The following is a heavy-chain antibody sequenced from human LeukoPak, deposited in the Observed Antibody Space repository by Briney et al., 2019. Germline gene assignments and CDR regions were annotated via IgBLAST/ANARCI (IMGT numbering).Heavy chain of an antibody. D-gene: IGHD3-22*01. V-gene: IGHV3-30*02. Sequence: GGSLRLSCAASGFTFSSYWMHWVRQAPGKGLEWVAFIRYDGSNKYYADSVKGRFTISRDNSKNTLYLQVNSLRAEDTAVYYCAKDLGVVMASGYMDVWGKGTPVTVS. CDR2: IRYDGSNK. CDR3: AKDLGVVMASGYMDV. J-gene: IGHJ6*03. CDR1: GFTFSSYW.